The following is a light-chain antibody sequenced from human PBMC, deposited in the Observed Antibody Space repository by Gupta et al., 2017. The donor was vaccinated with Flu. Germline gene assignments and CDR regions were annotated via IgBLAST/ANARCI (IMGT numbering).Light chain of an antibody. CDR3: QVWDTSSGHSWV. CDR1: NIDSKS. Sequence: SYVLTQPPSVSVAPGKTARITCEGNNIDSKSVHWYQQRPGQAPVLVVYDDSDRPSGIPERFSGSNSRNTATLTVSGVEAGDEADYYCQVWDTSSGHSWVFGGGTKLTVL. J-gene: IGLJ3*02. CDR2: DDS. V-gene: IGLV3-21*03.